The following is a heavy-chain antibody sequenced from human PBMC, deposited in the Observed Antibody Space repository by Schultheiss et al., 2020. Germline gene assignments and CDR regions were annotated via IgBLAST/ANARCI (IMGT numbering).Heavy chain of an antibody. Sequence: GGSLRLSCAASGFTFSTYGMSWVRQAPGKGLEWVSVIYSGGSTYYADSVKGRFTISRDNAKNSLYLQMNSLRAEDTAVYYCARVLESGSYYHYYYGMDVWGQGTTVTVSS. CDR3: ARVLESGSYYHYYYGMDV. CDR2: IYSGGST. D-gene: IGHD1-26*01. V-gene: IGHV3-66*01. CDR1: GFTFSTYG. J-gene: IGHJ6*02.